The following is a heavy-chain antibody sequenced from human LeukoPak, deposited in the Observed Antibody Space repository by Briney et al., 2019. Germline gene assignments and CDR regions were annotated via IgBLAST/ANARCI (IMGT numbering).Heavy chain of an antibody. V-gene: IGHV1-8*01. J-gene: IGHJ6*03. Sequence: SVKVSCKASGYTFTSYDINWVRQATGQGLEWMGWMNPNSGNTGYAQKFQGRVTMTRNTSISTAYMELSSLRSEDTAVYYCARDLSNYYYYYMDVWGKGTTVTVSS. CDR3: ARDLSNYYYYYMDV. CDR2: MNPNSGNT. CDR1: GYTFTSYD.